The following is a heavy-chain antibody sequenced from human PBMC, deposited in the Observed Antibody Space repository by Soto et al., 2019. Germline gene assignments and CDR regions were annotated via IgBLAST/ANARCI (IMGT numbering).Heavy chain of an antibody. CDR3: AVSGYGVSAGAY. CDR1: GLTFRNDW. J-gene: IGHJ4*02. V-gene: IGHV3-7*03. Sequence: PGGSLRLSCAGSGLTFRNDWLSRVRQAPGKGLEWVANINQDGSERYYVDSVRGRFTISRDNVENSLYLQLNSLRPEDTAVYYCAVSGYGVSAGAYWGKGTLVTVPS. D-gene: IGHD4-17*01. CDR2: INQDGSER.